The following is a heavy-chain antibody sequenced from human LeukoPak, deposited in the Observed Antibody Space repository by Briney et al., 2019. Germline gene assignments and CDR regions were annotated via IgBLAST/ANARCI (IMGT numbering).Heavy chain of an antibody. CDR3: AKSPAASWEYYDFWSGYSYGNWFDP. J-gene: IGHJ5*02. Sequence: PGGSLRLSCAASGFTFSSYAMSWVRQAPGKGLEWVSAISGSGGSTYYADSVKGRFTISRDNSKNTLYLQMNSLRAEDTAVYYCAKSPAASWEYYDFWSGYSYGNWFDPWGQGTLVTVSS. CDR2: ISGSGGST. V-gene: IGHV3-23*01. D-gene: IGHD3-3*01. CDR1: GFTFSSYA.